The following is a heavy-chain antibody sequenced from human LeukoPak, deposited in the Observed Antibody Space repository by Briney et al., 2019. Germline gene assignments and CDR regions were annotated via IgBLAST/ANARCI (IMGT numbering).Heavy chain of an antibody. D-gene: IGHD3-22*01. J-gene: IGHJ3*02. CDR2: IYTSGST. CDR1: GGSISSGSYY. CDR3: ARDQDIYDSSGTAPAFDI. Sequence: PSQTLSLTCTVSGGSISSGSYYWSWIRQPAGKGLEWIERIYTSGSTNYNPSLKSRVTISVDTSKNQFSLKLSSVTAADTAVYYCARDQDIYDSSGTAPAFDIWGQGTMVTVSS. V-gene: IGHV4-61*02.